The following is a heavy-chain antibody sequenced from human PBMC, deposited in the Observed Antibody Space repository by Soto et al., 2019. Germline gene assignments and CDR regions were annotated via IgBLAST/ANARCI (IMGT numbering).Heavy chain of an antibody. CDR3: ARPKGYSYGLSAFDI. D-gene: IGHD5-18*01. CDR2: ISSSGSTI. Sequence: GGSLRLSCVASGSTVSNYAMSWVRQAPGKGLEWVSGISSSGSTIYYADSVKGRFTISRDNAKNSLYLQMNSLRAEDTAVYYCARPKGYSYGLSAFDIWGQGTMVTVSS. J-gene: IGHJ3*02. CDR1: GSTVSNYA. V-gene: IGHV3-11*01.